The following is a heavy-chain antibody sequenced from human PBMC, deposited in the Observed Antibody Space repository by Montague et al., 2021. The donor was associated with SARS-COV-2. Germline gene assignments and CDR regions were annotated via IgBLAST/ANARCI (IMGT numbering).Heavy chain of an antibody. V-gene: IGHV4-34*01. CDR3: TRGAPGY. Sequence: SETLSLTCAVYGGSFSDYKCTWIRQSPGKGLVLLVQISHSGSANYNPSLKSRVTISVDTAKNQFSLKLTSVIVADRAVYYCTRGAPGYWGQGTLVTVSS. J-gene: IGHJ4*02. CDR2: ISHSGSA. CDR1: GGSFSDYK.